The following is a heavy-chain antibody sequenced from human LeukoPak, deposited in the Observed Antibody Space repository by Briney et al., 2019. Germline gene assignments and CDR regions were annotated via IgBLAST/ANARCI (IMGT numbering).Heavy chain of an antibody. CDR2: VIATDAST. CDR1: GFTFTRYA. J-gene: IGHJ6*02. V-gene: IGHV3-23*01. Sequence: GGSLRLSCAASGFTFTRYAMAWVRQAPGKGLEWVSSVIATDASTRYADSVRGRFTISRDNFRNTVYLQMNSLRAEDTDIYYCAKSSDSSGRYTHGLDVWGQGTTVTVSS. D-gene: IGHD3-22*01. CDR3: AKSSDSSGRYTHGLDV.